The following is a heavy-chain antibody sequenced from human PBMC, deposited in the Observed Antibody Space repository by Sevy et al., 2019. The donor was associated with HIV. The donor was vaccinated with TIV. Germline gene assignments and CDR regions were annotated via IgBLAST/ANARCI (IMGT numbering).Heavy chain of an antibody. CDR3: ARAAILDQGDDAFDI. D-gene: IGHD2-15*01. CDR1: GFTFSSYD. J-gene: IGHJ3*02. Sequence: GGCLRLSCAASGFTFSSYDMHCVRQATGKGLEWVSAIGTAGDTYYPGSVKGRFTISRENAKNSLYLQMNSLRAGDTAVYYCARAAILDQGDDAFDIWGQGTLVSVSS. CDR2: IGTAGDT. V-gene: IGHV3-13*01.